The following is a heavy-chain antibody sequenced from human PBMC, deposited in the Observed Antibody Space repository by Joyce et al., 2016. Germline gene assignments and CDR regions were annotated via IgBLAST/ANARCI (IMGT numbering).Heavy chain of an antibody. J-gene: IGHJ5*02. V-gene: IGHV4-34*01. Sequence: QVQLQQWGAGLLKPSETLSLTCAVYGGSFSGYSWSWIRQPPGKGLEWIGEINHSGSTNYTPSLKSRVTISVDTSKNQFSLKLSSVTAADTAVYYCASLYAFWSGYYGFDPWGQGTLVTVSS. CDR1: GGSFSGYS. CDR3: ASLYAFWSGYYGFDP. CDR2: INHSGST. D-gene: IGHD3-3*01.